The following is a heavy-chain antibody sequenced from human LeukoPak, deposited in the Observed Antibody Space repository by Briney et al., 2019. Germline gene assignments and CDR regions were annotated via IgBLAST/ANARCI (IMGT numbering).Heavy chain of an antibody. CDR2: FDPEDGET. D-gene: IGHD3-10*01. CDR1: GYTLTELS. V-gene: IGHV1-24*01. Sequence: ASVKVSCKVSGYTLTELSMHWVRQAPGNGLEWMGGFDPEDGETIYAQKFQGRVTMTEDTSTDTAYMELSSLRSEDTAVYYCATWESAWGSGSYYNALNDYWGQGTLVTVSS. CDR3: ATWESAWGSGSYYNALNDY. J-gene: IGHJ4*02.